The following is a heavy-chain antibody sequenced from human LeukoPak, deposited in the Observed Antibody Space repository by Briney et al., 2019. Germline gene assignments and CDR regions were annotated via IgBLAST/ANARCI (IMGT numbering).Heavy chain of an antibody. J-gene: IGHJ6*03. V-gene: IGHV4-38-2*02. Sequence: SETLSLTCTVSGNSISSGYYWAWIRQPPGKGLEWIGSIYPSGTTYYNPSLKSRVTISVDTSKNQFSLKLSSVTAADTAVYYCAGYSGSYYQVGYYYMDVWGKGTTVTVSS. CDR1: GNSISSGYY. D-gene: IGHD1-26*01. CDR3: AGYSGSYYQVGYYYMDV. CDR2: IYPSGTT.